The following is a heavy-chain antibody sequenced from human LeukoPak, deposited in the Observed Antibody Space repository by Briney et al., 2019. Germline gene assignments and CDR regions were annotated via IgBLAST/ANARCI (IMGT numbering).Heavy chain of an antibody. V-gene: IGHV3-7*01. J-gene: IGHJ4*02. Sequence: GGSLRLSCAASGFTFSSYWMSWVRQAPGKGLEWVANIKQDGSEKYYVDSVKGRFTISRDNAKNSLYLQMNSLRAEDTAVYYCARVLYGGRTSLYFDYWGQGTLVTVSS. CDR2: IKQDGSEK. CDR3: ARVLYGGRTSLYFDY. CDR1: GFTFSSYW. D-gene: IGHD4-23*01.